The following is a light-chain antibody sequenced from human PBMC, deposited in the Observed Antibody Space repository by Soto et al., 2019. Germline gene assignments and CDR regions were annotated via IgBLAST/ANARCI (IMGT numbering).Light chain of an antibody. J-gene: IGKJ5*01. CDR1: QSVTSTY. Sequence: GAVSLSKGERATLSCRASQSVTSTYLAWYQQKAGQAPRLLIYGASSRATGVPDRFSGNGSGTDFTLTITRLEPEDFTLYYCPHSGFSPIPSAHVARPAIK. CDR2: GAS. CDR3: PHSGFSPIP. V-gene: IGKV3-20*01.